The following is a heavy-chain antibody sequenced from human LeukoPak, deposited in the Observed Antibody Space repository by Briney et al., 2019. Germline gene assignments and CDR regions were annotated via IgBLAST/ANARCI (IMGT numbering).Heavy chain of an antibody. CDR3: ASDDLTSGWSFDD. CDR1: GGSISSYY. V-gene: IGHV4-59*12. J-gene: IGHJ4*02. D-gene: IGHD6-19*01. CDR2: IDYSGGT. Sequence: SETLSLTCTVSGGSISSYYWSWIRQPPGKGLEWIGYIDYSGGTNYNPSLKSRVTISLDTSKNQFSLKLSSVTAADTAVYYCASDDLTSGWSFDDWGQGTLVTVSS.